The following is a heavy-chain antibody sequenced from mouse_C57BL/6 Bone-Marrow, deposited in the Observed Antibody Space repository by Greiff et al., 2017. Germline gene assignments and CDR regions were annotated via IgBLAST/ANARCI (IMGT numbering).Heavy chain of an antibody. CDR1: GYAFSSSW. V-gene: IGHV1-82*01. J-gene: IGHJ2*01. CDR2: IYPGDGDT. Sequence: VKLMESGPELVKPGASVKISCKASGYAFSSSWMNWVKQRPGKGLEWIGRIYPGDGDTNYNGKFKGKATLTADKSTSTAYMQRSSLTSEDSAVYFCARGLFLDYWGQGTTLTVSA. CDR3: ARGLFLDY. D-gene: IGHD3-1*01.